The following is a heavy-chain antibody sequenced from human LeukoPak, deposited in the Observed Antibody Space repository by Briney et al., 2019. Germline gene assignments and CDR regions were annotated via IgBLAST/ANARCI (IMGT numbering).Heavy chain of an antibody. CDR1: DYSISSGYY. Sequence: SETLSLTCAVSDYSISSGYYWCCIRQPPGKRLEWIASIYYSGSTSYNPSLKSRVTISADTSKNEFSLQVTTVTAAGTAVYYCARTKGTLVRGSFDYWGRESWSPSPQ. V-gene: IGHV4-38-2*01. CDR3: ARTKGTLVRGSFDY. D-gene: IGHD3-10*01. J-gene: IGHJ4*02. CDR2: IYYSGST.